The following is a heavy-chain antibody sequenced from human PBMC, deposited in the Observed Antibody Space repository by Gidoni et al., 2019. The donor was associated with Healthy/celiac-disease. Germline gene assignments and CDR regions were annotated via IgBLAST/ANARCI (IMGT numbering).Heavy chain of an antibody. D-gene: IGHD4-17*01. V-gene: IGHV3-23*01. Sequence: EVQLLESGGGLVQPGGSLRLSCAASGFTFSSYAMSWVRQAPGKGLEWVSAISGSGGSTYYADSVKGRFTISRDNSKNTLYLQMNSMRAEDTAVYYCAKYGDYVYYYYGMDVWGQGTTVTVSS. CDR1: GFTFSSYA. CDR3: AKYGDYVYYYYGMDV. J-gene: IGHJ6*02. CDR2: ISGSGGST.